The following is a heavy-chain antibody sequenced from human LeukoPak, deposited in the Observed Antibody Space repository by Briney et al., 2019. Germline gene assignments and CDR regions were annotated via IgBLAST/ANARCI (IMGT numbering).Heavy chain of an antibody. D-gene: IGHD3-3*01. Sequence: GGSLRLSCAASGFTFSDYYMSWIRQAPGKGLEWVSYISSSGSTIYYADSVKGRFTISRDNAKNSLYLQMNSLRAEDTAVYYCARDLKYYDFWSGYYTIHGGWGYYYGMDVWGQGTTVTVSS. CDR1: GFTFSDYY. J-gene: IGHJ6*02. CDR3: ARDLKYYDFWSGYYTIHGGWGYYYGMDV. CDR2: ISSSGSTI. V-gene: IGHV3-11*01.